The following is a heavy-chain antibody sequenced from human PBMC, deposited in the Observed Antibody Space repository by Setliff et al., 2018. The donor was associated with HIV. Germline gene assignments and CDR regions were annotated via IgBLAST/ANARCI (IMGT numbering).Heavy chain of an antibody. Sequence: PGESPKISCAASGFTVSRNYMSWVRQAPGKGLEWVSIIYSDGRTYYADSVKGRFTISRDNSKNMLYLQMNSLRAEDTALYYCARDHKYYDSSDWVVGFDIWGQGTMVTVSS. CDR1: GFTVSRNY. CDR2: IYSDGRT. J-gene: IGHJ3*02. CDR3: ARDHKYYDSSDWVVGFDI. V-gene: IGHV3-66*01. D-gene: IGHD3-22*01.